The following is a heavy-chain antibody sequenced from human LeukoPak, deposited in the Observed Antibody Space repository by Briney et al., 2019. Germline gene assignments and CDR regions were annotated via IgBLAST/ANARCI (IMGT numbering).Heavy chain of an antibody. CDR3: AKSGSGTHQGFDY. CDR2: ISSSSTYI. D-gene: IGHD3-10*01. V-gene: IGHV3-21*01. Sequence: PGGSLRLSCAASGFTFSIYSMNWVRQAPGKGLEWVSSISSSSTYIYYADSVKGRFTISRDNAKNSLYLQMNSLRAEDTAVYYCAKSGSGTHQGFDYWGQGTLVTVSS. CDR1: GFTFSIYS. J-gene: IGHJ4*02.